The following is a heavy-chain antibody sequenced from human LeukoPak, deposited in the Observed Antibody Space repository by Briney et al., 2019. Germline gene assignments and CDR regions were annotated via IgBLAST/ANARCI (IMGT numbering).Heavy chain of an antibody. CDR1: GYTFTSYG. Sequence: GASVKVSCKASGYTFTSYGISWVRQAPGQGLEWMGWISAYNGNTNYAQKLQGRVTMTTDTSTSTAYMELRSLRSDDTAVYYCARDLGDIVVVPAAILNYYYYYMDVWGKGTTVTVSS. D-gene: IGHD2-2*01. V-gene: IGHV1-18*01. CDR2: ISAYNGNT. CDR3: ARDLGDIVVVPAAILNYYYYYMDV. J-gene: IGHJ6*03.